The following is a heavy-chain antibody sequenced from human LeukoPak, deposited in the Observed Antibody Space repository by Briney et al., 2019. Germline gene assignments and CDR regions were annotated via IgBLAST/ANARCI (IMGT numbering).Heavy chain of an antibody. CDR3: ARGRQIKQWLRDVGWFDP. Sequence: PSQTLSLTCTVSGGSVSSTAYYWSWIRQPPGKGLEWIGYIYGSGTTYYNPPPKSQVTISVDTSKNQFSLRLSSVTAADTAVYYCARGRQIKQWLRDVGWFDPWGQGTLVTVSS. J-gene: IGHJ5*02. CDR1: GGSVSSTAYY. CDR2: IYGSGTT. V-gene: IGHV4-30-4*01. D-gene: IGHD3-22*01.